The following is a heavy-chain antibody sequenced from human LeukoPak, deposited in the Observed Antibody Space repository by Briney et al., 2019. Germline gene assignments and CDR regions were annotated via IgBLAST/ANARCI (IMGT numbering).Heavy chain of an antibody. Sequence: SETLSLTCAVYGGSFSGYYWSWIRQPPGKGLEWIGEINHSGSTNYNPSLKSRLNISEDTSKNQFSLKLRFVTAADTAVYYCARGFSSSYDAFDIWGQGTMVTVSS. CDR1: GGSFSGYY. J-gene: IGHJ3*02. CDR2: INHSGST. CDR3: ARGFSSSYDAFDI. D-gene: IGHD6-6*01. V-gene: IGHV4-34*01.